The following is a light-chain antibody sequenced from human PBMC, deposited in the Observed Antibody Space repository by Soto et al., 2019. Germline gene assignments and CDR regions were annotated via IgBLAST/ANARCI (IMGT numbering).Light chain of an antibody. Sequence: DIRMTQSPSTLSASLGDRVTISCRSSRNIDSWLAWYQQRPGGIPQLLIYSASNLQSGVPSRFSGSGSGTDFTLTINGLQHDDFATYYCQEFPSSSRTFGQGTRVDMK. CDR1: RNIDSW. CDR3: QEFPSSSRT. J-gene: IGKJ1*01. CDR2: SAS. V-gene: IGKV1-5*03.